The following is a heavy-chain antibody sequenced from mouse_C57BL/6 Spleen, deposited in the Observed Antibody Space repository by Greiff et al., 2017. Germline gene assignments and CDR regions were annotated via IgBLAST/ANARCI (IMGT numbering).Heavy chain of an antibody. CDR3: ARQDEREYTNGFDY. CDR1: GYTFTEYT. Sequence: QVQLQQSGAELVKPGASVKLSCKASGYTFTEYTITWVKQRSGQGLEWIGGFYPGSGSIKYNEKFKNKATLTADNSSSTVYMELSRLTSEDSAVYFCARQDEREYTNGFDYWGQGTTLTVSS. J-gene: IGHJ2*01. CDR2: FYPGSGSI. V-gene: IGHV1-62-2*01. D-gene: IGHD1-1*01.